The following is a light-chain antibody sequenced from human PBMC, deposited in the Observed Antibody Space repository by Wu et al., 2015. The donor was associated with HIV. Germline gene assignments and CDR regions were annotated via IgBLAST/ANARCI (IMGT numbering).Light chain of an antibody. CDR3: QQSYITPPT. J-gene: IGKJ1*01. CDR2: TAS. CDR1: QNIYNY. V-gene: IGKV1-39*01. Sequence: DIQMTQSPSSLSASVGDRVTITCRASQNIYNYLNWYQQKPGKAPNLLIYTASNLQSGVPSRFRGSESGTDFTLTISSLQPEDFATYYCQQSYITPPTFGQGTKVEIK.